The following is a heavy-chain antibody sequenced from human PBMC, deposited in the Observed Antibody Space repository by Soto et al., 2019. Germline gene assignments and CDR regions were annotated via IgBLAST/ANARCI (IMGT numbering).Heavy chain of an antibody. V-gene: IGHV4-59*08. D-gene: IGHD2-2*01. CDR3: ARRTRYYYMDV. J-gene: IGHJ6*03. Sequence: SETLSLASTVSDGSISSYYWSWIRQPPGKGLEWIGYIYYSGSTNYNPSLKSRVTISVDTSKNQFSLKLSSVTAADTAVYYCARRTRYYYMDVWGKGTTVTVSS. CDR1: DGSISSYY. CDR2: IYYSGST.